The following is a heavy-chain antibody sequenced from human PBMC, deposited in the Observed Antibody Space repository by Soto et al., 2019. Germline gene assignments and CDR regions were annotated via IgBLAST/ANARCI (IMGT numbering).Heavy chain of an antibody. CDR1: GFSVKTSGVG. CDR3: PHRRGYNGYASPPLCEMDV. J-gene: IGHJ6*02. V-gene: IGHV2-5*01. CDR2: IYWNDFK. D-gene: IGHD5-12*01. Sequence: SGPTLVNPTQTLTLTCTCSGFSVKTSGVGVGWIRQPPGKTLEWLALIYWNDFKRYTPSLESRLTITKDTSKNQVVLTVTNVDPADTATSYSPHRRGYNGYASPPLCEMDVWGQGTTVTVSS.